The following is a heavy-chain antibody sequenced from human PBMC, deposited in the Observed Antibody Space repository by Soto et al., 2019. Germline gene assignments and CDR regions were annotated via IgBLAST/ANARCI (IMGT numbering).Heavy chain of an antibody. Sequence: PSETLSLTCAVSSDSISRSHWLTWVRQSPGKGLEWLGDIYYSGSVYYNPSLRSRISISMDKSNNQFSLNLSSVTAADTAVYYCASSIFGVVLSYYYYYMDVWAEGTTVTVSS. CDR3: ASSIFGVVLSYYYYYMDV. V-gene: IGHV4-4*02. D-gene: IGHD3-3*01. CDR2: IYYSGSV. CDR1: SDSISRSHW. J-gene: IGHJ6*03.